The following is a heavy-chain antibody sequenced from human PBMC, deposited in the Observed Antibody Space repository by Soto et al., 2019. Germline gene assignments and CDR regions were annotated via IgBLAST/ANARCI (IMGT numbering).Heavy chain of an antibody. V-gene: IGHV4-61*01. CDR3: ARVDYGDYPWFDP. CDR1: GGSVSSMNYF. Sequence: QVQLQESGPGLVRPSDTLSLTCSVSGGSVSSMNYFWGWIRQPPGKGLEWIGNIYYIGSTNYHPSLKSRVTISVDTPKHQCSLKLTSVTAADTAVYFCARVDYGDYPWFDPWGQGTLVTVSS. D-gene: IGHD4-17*01. CDR2: IYYIGST. J-gene: IGHJ5*02.